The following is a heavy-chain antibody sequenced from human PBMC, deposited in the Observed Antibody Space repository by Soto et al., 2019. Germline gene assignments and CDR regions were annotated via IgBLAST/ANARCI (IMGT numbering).Heavy chain of an antibody. CDR2: ISAYNGNT. Sequence: GXSVKFSCKASVYTFTTYGISWVRRAPGQGLERMGWISAYNGNTNYAQKLQGRVTMTTDTSTSTAYMELRSLRSDDTAVYYCARDLGSLGYGMDVWGQGTKVTVSS. J-gene: IGHJ6*01. D-gene: IGHD6-13*01. V-gene: IGHV1-18*04. CDR3: ARDLGSLGYGMDV. CDR1: VYTFTTYG.